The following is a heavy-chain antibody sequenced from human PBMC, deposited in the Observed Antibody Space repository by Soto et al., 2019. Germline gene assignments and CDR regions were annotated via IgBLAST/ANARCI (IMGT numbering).Heavy chain of an antibody. CDR3: AREWGRDSSGWSTFDW. V-gene: IGHV1-69*01. CDR2: INPIFNTR. Sequence: QVHLVQSGAEVKTPGSSVKVSCKASEGTFNNYSITWVRQAPGQGLEWVGGINPIFNTRTYAQKLQGRVTITADEFKSTASMEVSSLRFEDTAVYYCAREWGRDSSGWSTFDWWGQGTVVTVSS. J-gene: IGHJ4*02. CDR1: EGTFNNYS. D-gene: IGHD6-19*01.